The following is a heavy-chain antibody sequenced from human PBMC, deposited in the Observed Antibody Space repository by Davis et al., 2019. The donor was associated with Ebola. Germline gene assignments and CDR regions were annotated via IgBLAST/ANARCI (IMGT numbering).Heavy chain of an antibody. CDR2: ISGNDGGT. CDR1: GFTFSSYA. D-gene: IGHD2-2*01. J-gene: IGHJ4*02. Sequence: GESLKISCAASGFTFSSYAMSWVRQAPGKGLEWVSTISGNDGGTYYADSVKGRFTISRDNFKNILYLQMSSLRAEDTATYYCAKDSARYCSSTTCYAGFDYWGQGTLVTVSS. CDR3: AKDSARYCSSTTCYAGFDY. V-gene: IGHV3-23*01.